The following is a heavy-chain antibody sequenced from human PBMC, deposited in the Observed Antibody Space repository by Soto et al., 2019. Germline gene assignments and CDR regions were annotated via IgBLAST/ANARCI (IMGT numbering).Heavy chain of an antibody. Sequence: EVQLVESGGGLVRPGGCLRLSCAASGFTFSRYSMNWVRQAPGKGLEWVSSISSTTNYIYYADSMKGRFTVSRDNAKNSVYLDMNSLSAEDTAVYYCARESEDLTSNFDYWGQGTLVTVSS. CDR1: GFTFSRYS. CDR3: ARESEDLTSNFDY. J-gene: IGHJ4*02. CDR2: ISSTTNYI. V-gene: IGHV3-21*01.